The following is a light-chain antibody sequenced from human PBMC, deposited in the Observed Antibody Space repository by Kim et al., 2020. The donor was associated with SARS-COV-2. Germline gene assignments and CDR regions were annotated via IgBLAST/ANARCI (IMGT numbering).Light chain of an antibody. V-gene: IGKV1-39*01. CDR1: QPISTN. Sequence: DIQMTQSPSSLSASIGDRVTITCQTSQPISTNLNWYQQKPGRAPKLLIFAASTLQSGVPSRFSGTGSGTGFTLTISDLQLEDLASYFCQQSYNTPYTFGQGTKLEI. CDR2: AAS. CDR3: QQSYNTPYT. J-gene: IGKJ2*01.